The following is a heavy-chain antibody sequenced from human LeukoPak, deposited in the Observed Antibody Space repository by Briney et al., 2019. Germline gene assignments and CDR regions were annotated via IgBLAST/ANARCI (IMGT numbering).Heavy chain of an antibody. J-gene: IGHJ4*02. CDR3: ARGRVEYGGAINYFDY. Sequence: SSETLSLTCTVSGGSIGSYYWSWIRQPAGKGLEWIGRIYTSGSTNYNPSLKSRVTMSVDTSKNQFSLKLSSVTAADTAVYYCARGRVEYGGAINYFDYWGQGTLVTVSS. D-gene: IGHD3-16*01. V-gene: IGHV4-4*07. CDR1: GGSIGSYY. CDR2: IYTSGST.